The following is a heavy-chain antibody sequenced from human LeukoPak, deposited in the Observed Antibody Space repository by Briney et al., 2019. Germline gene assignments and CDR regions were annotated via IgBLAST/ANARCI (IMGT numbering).Heavy chain of an antibody. CDR3: ATDFYDST. CDR1: GFTFSNAW. Sequence: GGSLRLSCATSGFTFSNAWMNWVRQAPGKGLEWVGRIRSNSDGGTIDYAAPVKGRFTLSRDDSKTTLYLQMNSLQTEDTAVYYCATDFYDSTWGQGTLVTISS. V-gene: IGHV3-15*07. J-gene: IGHJ5*02. CDR2: IRSNSDGGTI. D-gene: IGHD3-22*01.